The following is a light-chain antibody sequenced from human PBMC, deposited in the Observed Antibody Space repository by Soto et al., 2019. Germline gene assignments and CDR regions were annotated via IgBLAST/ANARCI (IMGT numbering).Light chain of an antibody. CDR3: QAWDSTTVL. Sequence: SYELTQPPSVSVSPGQTASITCSGDKLGDKYTCWYQQKPGQSPVLVIYQDSKRPSGIPERFSGSNSGTTATLTISGTQPMDEGAYYCQAWDSTTVLFGGGTKLTV. J-gene: IGLJ2*01. CDR1: KLGDKY. CDR2: QDS. V-gene: IGLV3-1*01.